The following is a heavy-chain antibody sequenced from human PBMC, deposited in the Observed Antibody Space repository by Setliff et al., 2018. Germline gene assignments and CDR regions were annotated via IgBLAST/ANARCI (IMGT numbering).Heavy chain of an antibody. CDR1: GYTLTELS. Sequence: ASVKVSCKVSGYTLTELSMHWVRQAPGKGLEWMGGFDPEDGETIYAQKFQGRVTMTEDTSTDTAYMELSGLRSEDTAVYYCATDIAFLVGATAQNWGVDAFDIWGQGTMVTVSS. CDR2: FDPEDGET. J-gene: IGHJ3*02. V-gene: IGHV1-24*01. D-gene: IGHD1-26*01. CDR3: ATDIAFLVGATAQNWGVDAFDI.